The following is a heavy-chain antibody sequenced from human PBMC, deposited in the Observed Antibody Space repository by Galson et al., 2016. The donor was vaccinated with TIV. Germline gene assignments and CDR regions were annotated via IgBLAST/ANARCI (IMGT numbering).Heavy chain of an antibody. CDR1: GFIFRNYN. V-gene: IGHV3-30*18. J-gene: IGHJ6*02. Sequence: SLRLSCAASGFIFRNYNIHWVRQAPGKGPEWAAFTSYGGGNKYYGDSVKGRFTISRDNSKDTVYLEMNSLRTEDTAVYYCAKAQEQYFSNLYYGMAVWGPGTMVTVSS. D-gene: IGHD4-11*01. CDR3: AKAQEQYFSNLYYGMAV. CDR2: TSYGGGNK.